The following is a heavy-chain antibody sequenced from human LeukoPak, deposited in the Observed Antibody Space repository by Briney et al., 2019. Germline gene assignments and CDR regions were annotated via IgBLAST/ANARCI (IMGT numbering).Heavy chain of an antibody. Sequence: ASVKVSCKASGYTFTGYYMHWVRQAPGQGLEWMGWINPNSGGTNYAQKFQGRVTMTRDTSISTAYMELSRLRSDGTAVYYCAGSSGHSSSWYFDYWGQGTLVTVSS. V-gene: IGHV1-2*02. D-gene: IGHD6-13*01. CDR2: INPNSGGT. CDR1: GYTFTGYY. J-gene: IGHJ4*02. CDR3: AGSSGHSSSWYFDY.